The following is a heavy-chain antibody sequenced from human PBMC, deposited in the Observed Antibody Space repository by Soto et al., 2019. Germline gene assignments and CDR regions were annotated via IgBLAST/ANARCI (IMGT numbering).Heavy chain of an antibody. Sequence: PSETLSLTCAVYGGSFSGYFWSWVRQPPGKGLEWIGEINHSGSTNYNPSLKSRVTISADTSKNQFSLKLSSVTAADTAVYYCARVWRYCSGGTCHPAEYSQHWGQGNLVTVSS. V-gene: IGHV4-34*01. CDR2: INHSGST. J-gene: IGHJ1*01. CDR3: ARVWRYCSGGTCHPAEYSQH. CDR1: GGSFSGYF. D-gene: IGHD2-15*01.